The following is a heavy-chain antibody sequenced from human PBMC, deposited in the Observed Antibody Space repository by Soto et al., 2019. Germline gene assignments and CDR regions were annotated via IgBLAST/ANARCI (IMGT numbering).Heavy chain of an antibody. CDR1: GFTFSSYG. CDR3: VHWCGAFDY. V-gene: IGHV3-30*03. CDR2: ISYDESNK. D-gene: IGHD2-15*01. J-gene: IGHJ4*02. Sequence: QVQLVESGGGVVQPGRSLRLSCAASGFTFSSYGMHWVRQAPGKGLEWVAVISYDESNKYYADSVKGRFTSSRDNSKNTLYLQMNSLRAEDRAVYSGVHWCGAFDYWGQGTLVTVSS.